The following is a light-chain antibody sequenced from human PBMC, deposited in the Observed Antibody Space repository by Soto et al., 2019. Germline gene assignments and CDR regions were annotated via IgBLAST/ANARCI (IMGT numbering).Light chain of an antibody. CDR3: QQYNTFWT. V-gene: IGKV1-5*01. CDR2: DVS. J-gene: IGKJ1*01. Sequence: DIQMTHSPSSLSASVGDRVTITCQASQDISNYLNWYQQKPGKAPKLLIYDVSSLESGVPSRFSGSGSGTEFTLTISSLQPDDFATYYCQQYNTFWTFGQGTKVDIK. CDR1: QDISNY.